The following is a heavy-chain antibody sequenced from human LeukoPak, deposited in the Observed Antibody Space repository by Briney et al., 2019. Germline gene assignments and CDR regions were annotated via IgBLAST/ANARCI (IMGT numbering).Heavy chain of an antibody. CDR2: IYPGDSDT. CDR3: ARRPSSGSYYNAYYFDY. CDR1: GYSFTSYW. J-gene: IGHJ4*02. V-gene: IGHV5-51*01. Sequence: GESLKISCKGSGYSFTSYWIGGVRQMPGKGLEWMGIIYPGDSDTRYSPSFQGQVTISADKSISTAYLQWSSLKASDTAMYYCARRPSSGSYYNAYYFDYWGQGTLVTVSS. D-gene: IGHD3-10*01.